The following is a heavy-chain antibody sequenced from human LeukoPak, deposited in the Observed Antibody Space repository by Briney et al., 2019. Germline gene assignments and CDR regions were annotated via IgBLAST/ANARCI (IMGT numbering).Heavy chain of an antibody. CDR1: GGTFSSYT. D-gene: IGHD3-22*01. CDR3: ALQYYYDSSGYYPVDY. J-gene: IGHJ4*02. V-gene: IGHV1-69*02. CDR2: IIPILDIA. Sequence: SVKVSCKASGGTFSSYTISWVRQAPGQGLEWMGRIIPILDIANYAQKFQGRVTITADKSTSTAYMELSSLRSEDTAVYYCALQYYYDSSGYYPVDYWGQGTLVTVSS.